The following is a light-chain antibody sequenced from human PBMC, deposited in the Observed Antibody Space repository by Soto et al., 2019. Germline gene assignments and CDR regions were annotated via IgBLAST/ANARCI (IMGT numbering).Light chain of an antibody. V-gene: IGKV3-11*01. J-gene: IGKJ5*01. Sequence: VLTQSPVTLSLSPGERATLSCRASQSFRCLLAWYQQKPGQAPRLLIYDAYTRATGIPPRFSGSGSGPEFTLTISSLEPEDSAVYYCQQRHMWPITFGQGTRLEIK. CDR2: DAY. CDR1: QSFRCL. CDR3: QQRHMWPIT.